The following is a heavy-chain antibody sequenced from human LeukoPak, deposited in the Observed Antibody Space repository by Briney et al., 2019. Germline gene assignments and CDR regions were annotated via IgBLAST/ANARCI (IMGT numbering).Heavy chain of an antibody. CDR3: AKDQSGHLAPKYNWFDP. Sequence: PGRSLRLSCAASGFTFSSYGMHWVRQAPGKGLEWVAVVWYDGSNKYYADSVKGRFTISRDNSKNTLYLQMNSLRAEDTAVYYCAKDQSGHLAPKYNWFDPWGQGTLVTVPS. J-gene: IGHJ5*02. CDR1: GFTFSSYG. V-gene: IGHV3-33*06. CDR2: VWYDGSNK.